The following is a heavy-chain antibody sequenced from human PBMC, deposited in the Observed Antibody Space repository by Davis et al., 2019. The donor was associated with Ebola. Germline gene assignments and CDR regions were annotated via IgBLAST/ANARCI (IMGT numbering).Heavy chain of an antibody. CDR3: ASVEPAMVTGIDY. CDR2: ISSSSSYT. V-gene: IGHV3-21*01. J-gene: IGHJ4*02. CDR1: GFTFSSYS. Sequence: GESLKISCAASGFTFSSYSMNWVRQAPGKGLEWVSSISSSSSYTNYADSVKGRFTISRDNAKNSLYLQMNSLRAEDTAVYYCASVEPAMVTGIDYWGQGTLVTVSS. D-gene: IGHD5-18*01.